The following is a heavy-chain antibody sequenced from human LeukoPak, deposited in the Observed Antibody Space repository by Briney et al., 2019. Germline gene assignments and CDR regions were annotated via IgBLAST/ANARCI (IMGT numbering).Heavy chain of an antibody. D-gene: IGHD3-3*01. V-gene: IGHV4-39*02. CDR2: IYYSGST. Sequence: SETLSLTFTVSGGSISSSSYYWGWIRQPPGKGLEWIGSIYYSGSTYYNPSLKSRVTISVDTSKNQFSLKLSSVTAADTAVYYCAREPSVGDFWSDDAFDIWGQGTMVTVSS. J-gene: IGHJ3*02. CDR1: GGSISSSSYY. CDR3: AREPSVGDFWSDDAFDI.